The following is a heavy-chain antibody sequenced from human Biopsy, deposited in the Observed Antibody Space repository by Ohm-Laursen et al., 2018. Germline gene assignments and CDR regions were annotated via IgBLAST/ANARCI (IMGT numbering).Heavy chain of an antibody. D-gene: IGHD3-9*01. CDR2: FSYDGINK. V-gene: IGHV3-30*03. J-gene: IGHJ4*02. Sequence: SLRLSCAASGFTFSGFSMNWVRQAPGKGLEWVAHFSYDGINKHYADSVKGRFTISRDNSKNTLSLQMNSLRVEDTAMYYCLREAATGYYRTADFWGQGTLVTVSS. CDR3: LREAATGYYRTADF. CDR1: GFTFSGFS.